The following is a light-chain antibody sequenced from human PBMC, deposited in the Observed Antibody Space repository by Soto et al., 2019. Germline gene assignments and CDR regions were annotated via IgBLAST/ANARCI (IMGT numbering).Light chain of an antibody. CDR1: QGISSY. J-gene: IGKJ2*01. Sequence: DIQLTQSPSFLSASVGDRVTMTCRASQGISSYLAWYQQKPGKAPKLLIYAASTLQSGVPSRFSGSGSGTEFTLTISSLQPEDFATYYCQQLNSYPRMYTFGQGTKLEIK. CDR3: QQLNSYPRMYT. CDR2: AAS. V-gene: IGKV1-9*01.